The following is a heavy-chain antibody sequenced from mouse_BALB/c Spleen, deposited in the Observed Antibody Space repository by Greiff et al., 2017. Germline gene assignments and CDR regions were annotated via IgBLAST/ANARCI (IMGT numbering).Heavy chain of an antibody. CDR1: GFSLNSYG. Sequence: VKLMESGPGLVQPAQCLSITCTASGFSLNSYGVHWVRQSPGKGLEWLGVIWSGGSTDYDAAFISRLSISKDNSKSQVFFKMNSLQANDTAIYYCARTGTDYYAMDYWGQGTSVTVSS. D-gene: IGHD4-1*01. J-gene: IGHJ4*01. CDR2: IWSGGST. CDR3: ARTGTDYYAMDY. V-gene: IGHV2-2*02.